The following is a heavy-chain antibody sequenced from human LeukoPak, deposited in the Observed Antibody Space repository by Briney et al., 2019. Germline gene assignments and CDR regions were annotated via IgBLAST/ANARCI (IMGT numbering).Heavy chain of an antibody. V-gene: IGHV4-39*01. CDR3: AKIEYSSSFL. J-gene: IGHJ4*02. CDR2: LYYSGST. Sequence: SETLSLTCTVSGGSISSSSYYWGWIRQPPGKGLEWIGSLYYSGSTYYNPSLKSRVTISVDTSKNQFSLKLSSVTAADTAVYYCAKIEYSSSFLWGQGTLVTVSS. CDR1: GGSISSSSYY. D-gene: IGHD6-13*01.